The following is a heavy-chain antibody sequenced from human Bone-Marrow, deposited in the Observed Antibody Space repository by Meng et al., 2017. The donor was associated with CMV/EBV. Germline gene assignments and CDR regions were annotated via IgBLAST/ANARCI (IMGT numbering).Heavy chain of an antibody. V-gene: IGHV4-34*01. CDR3: ARGYCSSTSCYRDFDY. D-gene: IGHD2-2*01. CDR1: GGSFSGYY. Sequence: YGGSFSGYYWSWLRQPPGKGLEWIGEINHSGSTNYHPSLKSRVTISVDTSKNQFSLKLSSVTAADTAVYYCARGYCSSTSCYRDFDYWGQGTLVTVSS. CDR2: INHSGST. J-gene: IGHJ4*02.